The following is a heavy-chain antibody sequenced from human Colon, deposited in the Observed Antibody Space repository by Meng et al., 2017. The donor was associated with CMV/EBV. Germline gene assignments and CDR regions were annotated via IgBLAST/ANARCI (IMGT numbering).Heavy chain of an antibody. Sequence: SETLSLTCTVSNDSISSPYYWGWIRQSPGKGLEWIGSVYHTGSTYYNPSLESRVTISVDTSKNQFSLKLNSVTAAGTAVYYCARDIYGSGSYAIVYWGQGTLVTVSS. CDR3: ARDIYGSGSYAIVY. J-gene: IGHJ4*02. D-gene: IGHD3-10*01. V-gene: IGHV4-38-2*02. CDR2: VYHTGST. CDR1: NDSISSPYY.